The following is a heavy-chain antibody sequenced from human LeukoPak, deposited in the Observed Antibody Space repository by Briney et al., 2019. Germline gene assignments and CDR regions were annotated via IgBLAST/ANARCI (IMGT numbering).Heavy chain of an antibody. Sequence: GGSLRLSCSASGFTFSSYAMHWVRQAPGKGLEYVSAISSNGGSTYYADSVKGRFTISRDNSKNTLYLQMSSLRAEDTAVYYCVTDRRGILVRGTTFDYWGQGTLVTVSS. CDR1: GFTFSSYA. V-gene: IGHV3-64D*06. CDR3: VTDRRGILVRGTTFDY. CDR2: ISSNGGST. D-gene: IGHD3-10*01. J-gene: IGHJ4*02.